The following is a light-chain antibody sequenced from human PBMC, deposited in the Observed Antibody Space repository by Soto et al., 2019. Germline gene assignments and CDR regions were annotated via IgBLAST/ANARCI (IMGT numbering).Light chain of an antibody. J-gene: IGKJ4*01. CDR2: GAS. CDR1: QTVVRN. CDR3: QQYNNWPLT. Sequence: VMTQSPATLSVSPGERATPSCRASQTVVRNLAWYRQTPGQAPRLLISGASTRATGIPARFSGSGSGTEFTLTISSLQSEDFAVYYCQQYNNWPLTFGGGTKVDIK. V-gene: IGKV3-15*01.